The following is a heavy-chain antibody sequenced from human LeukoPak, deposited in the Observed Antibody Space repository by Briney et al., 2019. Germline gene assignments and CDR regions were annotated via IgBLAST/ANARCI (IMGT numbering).Heavy chain of an antibody. D-gene: IGHD3-22*01. CDR1: GGSFSGYY. CDR2: INHSGST. J-gene: IGHJ4*02. Sequence: SETLSLTCAVYGGSFSGYYWSWIRQPPGKGLEWIGEINHSGSTNYNPSLKSRVTISVDTSKNQFSLKLSSVTAADTAVYYCARLHSPDSSGYYYVDYWGQGTLATVSS. CDR3: ARLHSPDSSGYYYVDY. V-gene: IGHV4-34*01.